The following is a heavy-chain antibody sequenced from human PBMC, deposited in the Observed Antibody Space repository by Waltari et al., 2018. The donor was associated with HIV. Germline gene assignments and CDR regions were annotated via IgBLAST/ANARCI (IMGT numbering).Heavy chain of an antibody. D-gene: IGHD4-4*01. CDR3: AKNGATLTTSSYYYYYGMDV. V-gene: IGHV3-30*02. J-gene: IGHJ6*02. CDR2: WRSEGSSK. CDR1: GFTFSGYD. Sequence: QVQLVESGGGVVQPGGSLRLSCGASGFTFSGYDMHWVRQAPGKGLEWGTLWRSEGSSKNYADSVKGRFTISRDNSKNTVYLQMNSLRPEDTAVYFCAKNGATLTTSSYYYYYGMDVWGQGTTVTVSS.